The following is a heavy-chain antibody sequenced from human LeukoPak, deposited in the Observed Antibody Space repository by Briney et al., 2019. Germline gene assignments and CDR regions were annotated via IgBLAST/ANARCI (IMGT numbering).Heavy chain of an antibody. V-gene: IGHV3-9*01. CDR1: GFTFYDYA. Sequence: GGSLRLSCTASGFTFYDYAMHWVRQAPGKGLEGGSGISWNSGSIVYAVSVEGRFTISRDNAKDSLYLEMNSLRAEDTALYSCAKSLAAAAPNWFDPWGQGTLVTVSS. CDR3: AKSLAAAAPNWFDP. J-gene: IGHJ5*02. CDR2: ISWNSGSI. D-gene: IGHD6-13*01.